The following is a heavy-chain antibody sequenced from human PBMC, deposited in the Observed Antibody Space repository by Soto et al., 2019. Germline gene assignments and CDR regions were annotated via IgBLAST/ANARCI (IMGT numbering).Heavy chain of an antibody. V-gene: IGHV1-18*01. J-gene: IGHJ4*02. CDR2: INTYNGNS. Sequence: QVQLVQSAAEVKKPGASVKVSCKASGYTLTNYAISWVRQAPGQGPEWMGWINTYNGNSNYAQKFQGRVTMTTDTSTNTAYMELRSLTSDDTAVYYCASDCTGGSCFCIYWGPGTLVTVSS. D-gene: IGHD2-15*01. CDR1: GYTLTNYA. CDR3: ASDCTGGSCFCIY.